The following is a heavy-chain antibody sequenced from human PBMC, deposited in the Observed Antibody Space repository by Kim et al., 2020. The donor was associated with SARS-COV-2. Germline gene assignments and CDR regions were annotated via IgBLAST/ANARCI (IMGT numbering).Heavy chain of an antibody. CDR3: TKLAQPLYYQESNWFDP. Sequence: GGSLRLSCIASGFTFANSAMSWVRQTPGKGLEWVSATSDTGGTTQYADSVKGRFAISRDNSKNILYLQMNNLRADDTAIYYCTKLAQPLYYQESNWFDPWGQGALVTVSS. CDR2: TSDTGGTT. V-gene: IGHV3-23*01. D-gene: IGHD1-26*01. J-gene: IGHJ5*02. CDR1: GFTFANSA.